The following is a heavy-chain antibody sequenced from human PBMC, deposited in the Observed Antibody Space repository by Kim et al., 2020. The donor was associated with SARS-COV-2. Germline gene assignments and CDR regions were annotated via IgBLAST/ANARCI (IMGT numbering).Heavy chain of an antibody. CDR1: GYTFTSYY. V-gene: IGHV1-46*01. J-gene: IGHJ6*02. CDR3: ARDLVGCSGGSCYFRMAV. Sequence: ASVKVSCKASGYTFTSYYMHWVRQAPGQGLEWMGIINPSGGSTSYAQKFPGRVTMTRDTSTSTVYMELSRLRSGDTAVYYCARDLVGCSGGSCYFRMAVWGQGTTVSVSS. D-gene: IGHD2-15*01. CDR2: INPSGGST.